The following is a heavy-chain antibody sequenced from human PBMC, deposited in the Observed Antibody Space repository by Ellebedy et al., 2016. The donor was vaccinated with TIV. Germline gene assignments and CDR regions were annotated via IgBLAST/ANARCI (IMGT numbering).Heavy chain of an antibody. V-gene: IGHV1-18*04. D-gene: IGHD3-16*01. CDR1: GYSFSIFG. J-gene: IGHJ4*02. CDR3: ASGHDYRKPFDY. Sequence: AASVKVSCKASGYSFSIFGFSWVRHAPGQGLEWMGWVSIYNGNTKYSQKFQGRVNMTTDTSTTTVYMELRSLRSDDTAVYYCASGHDYRKPFDYWGQGTLVTVSS. CDR2: VSIYNGNT.